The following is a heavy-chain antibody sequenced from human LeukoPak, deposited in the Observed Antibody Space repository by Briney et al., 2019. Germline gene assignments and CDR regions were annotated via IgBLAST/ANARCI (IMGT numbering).Heavy chain of an antibody. CDR3: ARYSLLGRGLDY. Sequence: ASVKVSCKASGYSLTGYYMHWVRQAPGQGLEWMGWINPNSGGTNYAQKFQGRVTMTRDTSISTAYMELSRLRSDDTAVYYCARYSLLGRGLDYWGQGTLVTVSS. J-gene: IGHJ4*02. D-gene: IGHD2-15*01. CDR1: GYSLTGYY. CDR2: INPNSGGT. V-gene: IGHV1-2*02.